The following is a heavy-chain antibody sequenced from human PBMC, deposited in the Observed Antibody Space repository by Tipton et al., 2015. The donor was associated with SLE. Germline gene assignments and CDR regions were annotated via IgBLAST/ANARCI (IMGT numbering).Heavy chain of an antibody. Sequence: TLSLTCSVSGGSVTSGISYWSWFRQPAGKGLEWIGQSYPRGRTDYNPSLKGRVTISLDTSKNQFSLKLSSVTAADTALYFCVRDSVGITRGDAFDIWGQGTLVTVSS. CDR2: SYPRGRT. CDR1: GGSVTSGISY. CDR3: VRDSVGITRGDAFDI. J-gene: IGHJ3*02. V-gene: IGHV4-61*09. D-gene: IGHD1-26*01.